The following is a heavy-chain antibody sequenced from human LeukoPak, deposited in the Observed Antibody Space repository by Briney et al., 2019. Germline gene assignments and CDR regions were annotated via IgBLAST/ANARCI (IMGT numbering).Heavy chain of an antibody. Sequence: GGSLRLSCAASGFTFSSYWMHWVRQAPGEGLVWVSRINSGGSSTNYADSVKGRFTISRDNAKNALYLQMNSLRAEDTAVYYCARGWELTAVDYCYMDVWGKGTTVTVSS. CDR1: GFTFSSYW. D-gene: IGHD1-26*01. J-gene: IGHJ6*03. CDR3: ARGWELTAVDYCYMDV. V-gene: IGHV3-74*01. CDR2: INSGGSST.